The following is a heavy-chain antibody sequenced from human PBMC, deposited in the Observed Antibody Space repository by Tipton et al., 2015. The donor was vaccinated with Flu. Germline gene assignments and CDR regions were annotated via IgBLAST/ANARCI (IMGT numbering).Heavy chain of an antibody. CDR2: FNPNGGST. V-gene: IGHV1-46*01. J-gene: IGHJ4*02. CDR3: AVFYDSSGHYHFDY. D-gene: IGHD3-22*01. CDR1: GYTFTSYY. Sequence: QSGAEVKKPGASVKVSCKASGYTFTSYYVHWVRQAPGQGLEWMGIFNPNGGSTSYAQNFQGRAGMTRDTSTSTVYMELSSLRSEDTAVYYCAVFYDSSGHYHFDYWGRGSLVTVSS.